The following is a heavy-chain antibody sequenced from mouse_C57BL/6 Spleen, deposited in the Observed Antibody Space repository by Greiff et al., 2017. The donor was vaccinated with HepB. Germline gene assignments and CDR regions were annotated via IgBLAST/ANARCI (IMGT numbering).Heavy chain of an antibody. CDR1: GFTFSDYG. CDR2: ISSGSSTI. J-gene: IGHJ1*03. V-gene: IGHV5-17*01. D-gene: IGHD1-1*01. Sequence: DVHLVESGGGLVKPGGSLKLSCAASGFTFSDYGMHWVRQSPEKGLEWVAYISSGSSTIYYADTVKGRFTISRDNAKITLFLQMTILRSEDTAMYYCACITTVVATDWYFDVWGTGTTVTVSS. CDR3: ACITTVVATDWYFDV.